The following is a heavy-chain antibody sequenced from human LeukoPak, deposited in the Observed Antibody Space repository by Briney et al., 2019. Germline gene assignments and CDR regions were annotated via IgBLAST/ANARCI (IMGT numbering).Heavy chain of an antibody. CDR3: AREMLAAVAAQS. CDR1: GFTFSSYE. V-gene: IGHV3-48*03. D-gene: IGHD6-19*01. J-gene: IGHJ5*02. Sequence: GGSLRLSCAASGFTFSSYEMNWVRQAPGKGLEWVSYISSSGSTIYYADSVKGRFTISRDNAKNTLYLQMNSLRAEDTAVYYCAREMLAAVAAQSWGQGTLVTVSS. CDR2: ISSSGSTI.